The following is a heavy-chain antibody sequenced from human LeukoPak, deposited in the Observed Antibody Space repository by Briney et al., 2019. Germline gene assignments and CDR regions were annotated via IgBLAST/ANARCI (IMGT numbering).Heavy chain of an antibody. D-gene: IGHD1-26*01. CDR3: ARINSNTYSGSSMDFDY. CDR1: GFTFDRYT. CDR2: AGWAGGTT. V-gene: IGHV3-43*01. J-gene: IGHJ4*02. Sequence: GGSLRLSCATSGFTFDRYTIHWVRHAPGKGLEWVSLAGWAGGTTYYSDSVRGRFTISRDNSKNTLYLQMNSLRAEDTAVYYCARINSNTYSGSSMDFDYWGQGTLVTVSS.